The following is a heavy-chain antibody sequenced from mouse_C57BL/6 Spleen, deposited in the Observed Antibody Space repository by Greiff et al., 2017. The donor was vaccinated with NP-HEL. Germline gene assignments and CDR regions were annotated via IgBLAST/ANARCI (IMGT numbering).Heavy chain of an antibody. CDR2: IYPGDGDT. J-gene: IGHJ1*03. V-gene: IGHV1-80*01. CDR3: ARSGYYGSSYWYFDV. Sequence: QVQLKQSGAELVKPGASVKISCKASGYAFSSYWMNWVKQRPGKGLEWIGQIYPGDGDTNYNGKFKGKATLTADKSSSTAYMQLSSLTSEDSAVYFWARSGYYGSSYWYFDVWGTGTTVTVSS. D-gene: IGHD1-1*01. CDR1: GYAFSSYW.